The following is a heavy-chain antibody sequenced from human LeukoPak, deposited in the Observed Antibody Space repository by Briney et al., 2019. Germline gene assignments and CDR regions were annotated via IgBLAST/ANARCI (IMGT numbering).Heavy chain of an antibody. J-gene: IGHJ4*02. CDR1: GYTFTSYY. V-gene: IGHV1-46*01. CDR2: INPSGGST. Sequence: ASVKVSCKASGYTFTSYYMHWVRQAPGQGLEWTGIINPSGGSTSYAQKFQGRVTMTRDTSTSTVYMELSSLRSEDTAVYYCARNRLLGSGSQVLADLGYWGQGTLVTVSS. CDR3: ARNRLLGSGSQVLADLGY. D-gene: IGHD3-10*01.